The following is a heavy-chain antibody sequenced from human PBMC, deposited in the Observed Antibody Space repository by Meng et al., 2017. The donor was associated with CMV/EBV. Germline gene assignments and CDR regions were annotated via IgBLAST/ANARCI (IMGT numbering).Heavy chain of an antibody. CDR3: ARFGRTYGMDV. CDR2: IYYSGST. V-gene: IGHV4-39*07. Sequence: SETLSLTCTVSGGSISSSSYYWGWIRQPPGKGLEWIGSIYYSGSTYYNPSLKSRVTISVDTSKNQFSLKLSSVTAADTAVYYCARFGRTYGMDVWGQGTTVTVSS. J-gene: IGHJ6*02. D-gene: IGHD3-10*01. CDR1: GGSISSSSYY.